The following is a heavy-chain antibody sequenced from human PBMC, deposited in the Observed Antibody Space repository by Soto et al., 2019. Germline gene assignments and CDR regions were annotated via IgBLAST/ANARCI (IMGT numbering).Heavy chain of an antibody. J-gene: IGHJ4*02. D-gene: IGHD3-16*01. Sequence: QVQLVESGGGVVQPGRSLRLSCAASGFTFSSYGMHWVRQAPGKGLEWVAVISYDGSNKYYADSVKGRFTISRDNSKNTLYLHMNSLRAEDTAVYYCAKGEMTYSGLDYWGQGTLVTVSS. CDR1: GFTFSSYG. V-gene: IGHV3-30*18. CDR2: ISYDGSNK. CDR3: AKGEMTYSGLDY.